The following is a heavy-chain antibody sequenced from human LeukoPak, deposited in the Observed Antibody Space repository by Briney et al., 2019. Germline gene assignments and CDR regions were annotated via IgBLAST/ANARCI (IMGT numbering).Heavy chain of an antibody. CDR1: GFTFSSYS. V-gene: IGHV3-21*01. CDR2: ISSSSSYI. CDR3: ARAIAPAAIDY. Sequence: GGSLRLSCAASGFTFSSYSMNWVRQAPGKVLEWVSSISSSSSYIYYADSVKGRFTISRDNAKNSLYLQMNSLRAEDTAVYYCARAIAPAAIDYWGQGTLVTVSS. D-gene: IGHD2-2*01. J-gene: IGHJ4*02.